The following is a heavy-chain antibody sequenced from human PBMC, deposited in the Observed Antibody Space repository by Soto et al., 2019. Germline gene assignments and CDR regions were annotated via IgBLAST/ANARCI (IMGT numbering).Heavy chain of an antibody. CDR1: GYTFTSYD. CDR2: MNPNSGNT. D-gene: IGHD6-13*01. CDR3: ARLYSSSWPYQGLDV. J-gene: IGHJ6*02. V-gene: IGHV1-8*01. Sequence: QVQLVQSGAEVKKPGASVKVSCKASGYTFTSYDINWVRQATGQGLEWMGWMNPNSGNTGYAQKFQGRVTMTRNTSIRTAYRELSSRRSEDTAGYYCARLYSSSWPYQGLDVWGQGTTVTVSS.